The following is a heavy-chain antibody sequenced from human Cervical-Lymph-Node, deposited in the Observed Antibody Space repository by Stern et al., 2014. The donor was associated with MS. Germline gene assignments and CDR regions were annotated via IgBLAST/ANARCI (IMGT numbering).Heavy chain of an antibody. CDR1: GYTFTSYG. J-gene: IGHJ4*02. CDR2: ISTYNGNT. CDR3: ARDSGYSSSWYPWYFDY. Sequence: VQLVESGAEVKKPGASVKVSCKASGYTFTSYGISWVRPAPGQGLEWMGWISTYNGNTNYAQKLQGRVTMTTDTSTSTAYMELRSLRSDDTAVYYCARDSGYSSSWYPWYFDYWGQGTLVTVSS. V-gene: IGHV1-18*01. D-gene: IGHD6-13*01.